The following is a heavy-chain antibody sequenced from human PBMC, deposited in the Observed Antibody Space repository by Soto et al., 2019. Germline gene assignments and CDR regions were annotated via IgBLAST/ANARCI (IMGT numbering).Heavy chain of an antibody. Sequence: GASVKVSCKASGNTFTSYDINWVRQATGHGLEWMGWINPNSGNIGYAQKFQGRVTMTRDTAIRTAYMEVRRLRSDDTAVYYCAKDRRSIGTEGFDYWGQGTLLTVSS. D-gene: IGHD3-3*02. CDR1: GNTFTSYD. CDR2: INPNSGNI. J-gene: IGHJ4*02. CDR3: AKDRRSIGTEGFDY. V-gene: IGHV1-8*01.